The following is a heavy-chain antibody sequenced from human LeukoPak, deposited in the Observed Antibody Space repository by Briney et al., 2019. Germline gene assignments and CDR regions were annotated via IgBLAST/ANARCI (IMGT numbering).Heavy chain of an antibody. CDR2: IGSKAYGATT. Sequence: PGGSLRLSCATSGFSFGGYALTWVRQAPGKGLEWVGFIGSKAYGATTEYAASVKGRFTISRDDSKSIAYLQMNSLKTEDTAVYYCTRDPYYYDSSGHEWPDPWGQGTLVTVSS. V-gene: IGHV3-49*04. CDR1: GFSFGGYA. D-gene: IGHD3-22*01. J-gene: IGHJ5*02. CDR3: TRDPYYYDSSGHEWPDP.